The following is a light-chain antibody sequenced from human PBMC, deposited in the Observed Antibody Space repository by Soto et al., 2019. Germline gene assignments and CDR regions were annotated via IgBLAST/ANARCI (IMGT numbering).Light chain of an antibody. Sequence: QSVLTQSPSASASLGASVKLTCTLSSGHSNYAIAWHQQQPEKGPRYLMKLNRDGSHSKGDGIPNRFSGSSSGAERYLTISSLQSEDGADYYCQTWGTGIVIFGGGTKLTVL. CDR1: SGHSNYA. V-gene: IGLV4-69*01. CDR3: QTWGTGIVI. J-gene: IGLJ2*01. CDR2: LNRDGSH.